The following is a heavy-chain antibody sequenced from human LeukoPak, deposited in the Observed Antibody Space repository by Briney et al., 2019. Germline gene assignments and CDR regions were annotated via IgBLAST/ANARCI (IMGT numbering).Heavy chain of an antibody. Sequence: GASVKVSCKDSGFTFTSSAVQWVRQARGQRLEWIGWIVVGSGNTNYAQKLQERVTITRDMSTSTAYMELSSLRSEDTAVYYCAAGYCSGGSCYPYYYYGMDVWGQGTTVTVSS. V-gene: IGHV1-58*01. CDR3: AAGYCSGGSCYPYYYYGMDV. D-gene: IGHD2-15*01. J-gene: IGHJ6*02. CDR2: IVVGSGNT. CDR1: GFTFTSSA.